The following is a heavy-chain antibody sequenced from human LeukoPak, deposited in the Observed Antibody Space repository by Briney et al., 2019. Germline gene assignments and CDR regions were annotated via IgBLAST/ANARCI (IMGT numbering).Heavy chain of an antibody. V-gene: IGHV3-7*02. CDR1: GFTFSSYW. J-gene: IGHJ4*02. CDR3: ARGRSHY. Sequence: PGGSLRLSCAASGFTFSSYWTSWVRQAPGKGLEWVATIKQDGSDKYYVDSVKGRFTISRDNAKNSLYLQMNSLRAEDTAVYYCARGRSHYWGQGTLVTVSS. CDR2: IKQDGSDK. D-gene: IGHD6-6*01.